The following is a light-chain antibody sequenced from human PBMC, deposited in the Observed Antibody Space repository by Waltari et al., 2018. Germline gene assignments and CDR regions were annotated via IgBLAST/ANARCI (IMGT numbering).Light chain of an antibody. CDR3: QTGGFGIWV. CDR2: ANMDGSH. V-gene: IGLV4-69*01. J-gene: IGLJ3*02. CDR1: SGHSNYA. Sequence: QLLLTQSPSASASLGSSLKLTCTVSSGHSNYAIAWPQQHPQKGPRYVMKANMDGSHSRGDGIPDRFSGSSSGAERYLIISSLQAEDEADYYCQTGGFGIWVFGGGTTLTVL.